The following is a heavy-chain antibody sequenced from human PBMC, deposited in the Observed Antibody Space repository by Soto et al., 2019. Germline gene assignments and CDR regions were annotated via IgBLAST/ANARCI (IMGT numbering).Heavy chain of an antibody. J-gene: IGHJ4*02. CDR2: ISAYNGNT. CDR1: GYTFTSYG. D-gene: IGHD3-9*01. V-gene: IGHV1-18*01. CDR3: ASTHSYYDILTGYYDY. Sequence: ASVKVSCKASGYTFTSYGISWVRQAPGQGLEWMGWISAYNGNTNYAQKLQGRVTMTTDTSTSTAYMELRSLRSDDTAVYYCASTHSYYDILTGYYDYWGQGTLVTVSS.